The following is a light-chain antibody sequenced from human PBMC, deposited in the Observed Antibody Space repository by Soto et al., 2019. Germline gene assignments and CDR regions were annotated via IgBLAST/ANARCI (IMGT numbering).Light chain of an antibody. CDR3: MQDTHCLT. Sequence: DVVMTQSPLSLPVTLEQPASISCRSSQSLVYSAGNTYLNWLQQRPRQSPRRLIYQVSNRDSGVPGRFGGSGSATDVTLNISRVDAEYVEIYYCMQDTHCLTFGGGTKVEIK. J-gene: IGKJ4*01. V-gene: IGKV2-30*01. CDR1: QSLVYSAGNTY. CDR2: QVS.